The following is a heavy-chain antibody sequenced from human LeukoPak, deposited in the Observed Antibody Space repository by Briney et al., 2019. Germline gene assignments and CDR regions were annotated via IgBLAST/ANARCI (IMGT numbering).Heavy chain of an antibody. D-gene: IGHD5-18*01. V-gene: IGHV3-7*03. Sequence: GGSLRISCAASGFTFSNYWMSWVRQAPGKGLEWVANIKYDEVEKYHVDSVKGRFTISRDNAKKSLYLQMNSLRAEDTAVYYCARDTGALVTHFDYWGQGTLVTVSS. J-gene: IGHJ4*02. CDR1: GFTFSNYW. CDR2: IKYDEVEK. CDR3: ARDTGALVTHFDY.